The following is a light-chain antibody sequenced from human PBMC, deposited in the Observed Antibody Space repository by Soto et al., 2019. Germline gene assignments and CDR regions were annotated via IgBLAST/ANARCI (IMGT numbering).Light chain of an antibody. CDR3: QQYNSYSWT. Sequence: DIQITQSPFTLSASVGDRVTITFRASQSISNWLAWYQQKPGKAPKLLIYDASTLESGVPSTFSGSRSGTEFTLTISSLQPDDFATYYCQQYNSYSWTFGQGTKVDIK. CDR1: QSISNW. V-gene: IGKV1-5*01. J-gene: IGKJ1*01. CDR2: DAS.